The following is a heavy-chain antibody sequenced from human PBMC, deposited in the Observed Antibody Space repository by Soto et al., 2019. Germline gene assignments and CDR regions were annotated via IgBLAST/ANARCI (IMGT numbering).Heavy chain of an antibody. J-gene: IGHJ3*01. Sequence: KISCKASGYKFTTFCLNWVRQTPGKGLEWLGRIDPTDSYTNYTPPFEGHVTISVDRSISTAYLQWNSLQASDTAVYYCARLASGGCCDAFDVWGQGTTVTVSS. CDR1: GYKFTTFC. CDR2: IDPTDSYT. CDR3: ARLASGGCCDAFDV. V-gene: IGHV5-10-1*01. D-gene: IGHD2-15*01.